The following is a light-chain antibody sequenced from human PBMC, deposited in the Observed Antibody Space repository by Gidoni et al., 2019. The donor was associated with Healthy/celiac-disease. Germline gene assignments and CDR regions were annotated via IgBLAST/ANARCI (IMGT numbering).Light chain of an antibody. J-gene: IGLJ1*01. CDR1: SSDVGGYNY. Sequence: QSALTQPAAVSGSPGQSITISCTGTSSDVGGYNYVSWYQQHPGKPPKLMIYDVSNRPSGVSSRFSGSKSGNTASLTISGLQAEDEADYSCSSYTSSSTLAVFGTGTKVTVL. CDR2: DVS. V-gene: IGLV2-14*03. CDR3: SSYTSSSTLAV.